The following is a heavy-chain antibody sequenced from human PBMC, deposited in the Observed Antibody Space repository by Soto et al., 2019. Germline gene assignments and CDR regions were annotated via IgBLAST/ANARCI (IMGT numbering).Heavy chain of an antibody. D-gene: IGHD3-16*01. Sequence: QVQLQESGPGLVKPSQTLSLTCTVSGGSISSGGYYWSWIRQHPGKGLEWIGYIYYSGSTYYNPSLTSRVTISVDPSKNQFSLTLSSVTAAATAVYYCARRGWGHGMDVWGHGTTVTVSS. CDR2: IYYSGST. CDR1: GGSISSGGYY. V-gene: IGHV4-31*03. J-gene: IGHJ6*02. CDR3: ARRGWGHGMDV.